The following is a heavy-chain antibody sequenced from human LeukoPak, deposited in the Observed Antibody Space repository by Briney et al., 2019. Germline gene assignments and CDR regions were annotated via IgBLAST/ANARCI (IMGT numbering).Heavy chain of an antibody. CDR2: TSHREGT. Sequence: SETLSLTCTVSGGSVSRCGYYWNWIRPHPGQGLNWIGSTSHREGTHYNPSLMSRITVSVDGSQNQFSLKMRYVSAADTAVYFCATADPESFYFDSWGQGPLVAVSS. V-gene: IGHV4-31*03. D-gene: IGHD1-14*01. CDR1: GGSVSRCGYY. J-gene: IGHJ4*02. CDR3: ATADPESFYFDS.